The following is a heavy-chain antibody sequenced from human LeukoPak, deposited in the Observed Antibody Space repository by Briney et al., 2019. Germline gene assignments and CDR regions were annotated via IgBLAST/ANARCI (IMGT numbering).Heavy chain of an antibody. Sequence: GESLKISCKGSGYSFTSYWISWVRQMPGKGLEWMGRIDPSDSYTNYSPSFQGNVTISADKSISTAYLQWSRLKASDTAMYYCAGLANYYYYGMAVWGQGTTVTVSS. CDR3: AGLANYYYYGMAV. CDR1: GYSFTSYW. D-gene: IGHD6-19*01. V-gene: IGHV5-10-1*01. J-gene: IGHJ6*02. CDR2: IDPSDSYT.